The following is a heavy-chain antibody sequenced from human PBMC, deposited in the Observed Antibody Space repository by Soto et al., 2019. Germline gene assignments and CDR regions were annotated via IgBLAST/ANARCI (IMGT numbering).Heavy chain of an antibody. Sequence: GGSLRLSCAASGFTFSSYWMSWVRQAPGKGLEWVANIKQDGSEKYYVDSVKGRFTISRDNAKNSLYLQMNSLRAEDTAVYYCASPSGYAHDAFDIWGQGTMVTVSS. D-gene: IGHD5-12*01. V-gene: IGHV3-7*01. J-gene: IGHJ3*02. CDR1: GFTFSSYW. CDR2: IKQDGSEK. CDR3: ASPSGYAHDAFDI.